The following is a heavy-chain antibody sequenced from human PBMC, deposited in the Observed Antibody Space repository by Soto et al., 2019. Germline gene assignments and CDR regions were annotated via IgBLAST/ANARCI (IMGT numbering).Heavy chain of an antibody. J-gene: IGHJ4*02. CDR1: GGSIISYF. Sequence: QVQLQESGPGLVKPSETLSLTCTVSGGSIISYFWSWIRQPPGKGLEWIGYVYSNGNTNYNPSLKSRVTMSVDTPKNQFSLRLSSATAADTAVYYCARGSVVPAAQFDSWGQGILVTVSS. CDR2: VYSNGNT. V-gene: IGHV4-59*01. CDR3: ARGSVVPAAQFDS. D-gene: IGHD2-2*01.